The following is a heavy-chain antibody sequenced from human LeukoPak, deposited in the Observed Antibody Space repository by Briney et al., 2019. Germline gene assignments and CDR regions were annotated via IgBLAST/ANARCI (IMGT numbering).Heavy chain of an antibody. CDR1: EFTFNTFT. V-gene: IGHV3-21*01. Sequence: PGGSLRLSCTASEFTFNTFTMNWVRQAPGKGLEWVSSISSSSGYIYYTDSVKRRFTISRDNAKNSVYLQMNSLRAEDTAVYYCARGDSSGYYSRYYFDYWGQGTLVTVSS. J-gene: IGHJ4*02. CDR2: ISSSSGYI. CDR3: ARGDSSGYYSRYYFDY. D-gene: IGHD3-22*01.